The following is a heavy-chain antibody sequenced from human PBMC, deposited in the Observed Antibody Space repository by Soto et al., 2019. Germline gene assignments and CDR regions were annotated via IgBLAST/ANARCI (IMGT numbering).Heavy chain of an antibody. CDR3: ARVCYGDKYHY. J-gene: IGHJ4*02. V-gene: IGHV4-34*01. CDR2: INHSGST. CDR1: GGSFSGYY. D-gene: IGHD4-17*01. Sequence: QVQLQQWGAGLLKPSETLSLTCAVYGGSFSGYYWSWIRQPPGKGLEWIGEINHSGSTNYNPSLKSRVTISVDTSKNQFSLKLSSVTAAETAVYYCARVCYGDKYHYWGQGTLVTVSS.